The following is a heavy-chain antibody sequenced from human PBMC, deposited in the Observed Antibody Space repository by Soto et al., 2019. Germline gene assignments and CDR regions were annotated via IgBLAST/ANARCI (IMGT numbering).Heavy chain of an antibody. V-gene: IGHV3-30-3*01. CDR2: ISYDETNE. J-gene: IGHJ4*02. CDR3: SRAPFDRRGYFAD. Sequence: GGSLRLSCAASGFTFSRYSMHWVRQAPGKGLEWVAAISYDETNESYADSVKGRFTISRDISKNTMFLQMNSLRPEDTAVYFCSRAPFDRRGYFADWGQGPLVTVSS. D-gene: IGHD3-22*01. CDR1: GFTFSRYS.